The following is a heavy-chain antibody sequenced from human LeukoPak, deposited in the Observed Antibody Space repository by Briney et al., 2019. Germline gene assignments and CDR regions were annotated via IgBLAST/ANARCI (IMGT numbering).Heavy chain of an antibody. CDR3: ARGALDSSGYYRYYYYGMDV. D-gene: IGHD3-22*01. CDR2: IYYSGST. V-gene: IGHV4-59*01. CDR1: GGSISSYY. J-gene: IGHJ6*02. Sequence: PSETLSLTCTVSGGSISSYYWSWLRQPPGKGLEWIGYIYYSGSTNYNPSLKSRVTISVDTSKNQFSLKLSSVTAADTAVYYCARGALDSSGYYRYYYYGMDVWGQGTTVTVSS.